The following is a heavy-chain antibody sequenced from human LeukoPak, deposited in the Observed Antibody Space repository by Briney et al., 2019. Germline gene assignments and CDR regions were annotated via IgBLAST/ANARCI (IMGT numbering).Heavy chain of an antibody. D-gene: IGHD6-13*01. Sequence: SETLSLTCAVSGYSISSNYYWGWIRQPPGKGLEWIGSIYHSGSTYYSPSLKSRVTISVDTSKNQFSLKLSSVTAADTAVYYCARATSSYWYFDLWGRGTLVTVSS. CDR2: IYHSGST. CDR3: ARATSSYWYFDL. CDR1: GYSISSNYY. J-gene: IGHJ2*01. V-gene: IGHV4-38-2*01.